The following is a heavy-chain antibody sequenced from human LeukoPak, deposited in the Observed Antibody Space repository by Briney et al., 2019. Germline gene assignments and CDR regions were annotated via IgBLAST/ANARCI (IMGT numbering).Heavy chain of an antibody. Sequence: PGGSLRLSCAASRFTFNNYAMTWVRQAPGKGLEWVSVIYSGGSTYYADSVKGRFTISRDNSKNTLYLQMNSLRAEDTAVYYCARGMGIQLWSGGQGTLVTVSS. V-gene: IGHV3-53*01. D-gene: IGHD5-18*01. CDR1: RFTFNNYA. CDR3: ARGMGIQLWS. CDR2: IYSGGST. J-gene: IGHJ4*02.